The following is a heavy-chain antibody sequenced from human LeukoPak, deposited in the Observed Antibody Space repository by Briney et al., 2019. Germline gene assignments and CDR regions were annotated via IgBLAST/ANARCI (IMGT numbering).Heavy chain of an antibody. V-gene: IGHV3-23*01. D-gene: IGHD3-10*01. CDR1: GFTFSSYA. CDR2: INDSGGNT. J-gene: IGHJ4*02. CDR3: AKTSAGIRGGYFDY. Sequence: PGGSLRLSCAASGFTFSSYAMSWVRQAPVKGLEWVSLINDSGGNTYYADSVKGRFTISRDNSKNTLFLQMSSLRAEDTAVYYCAKTSAGIRGGYFDYWGQGTLVTVSS.